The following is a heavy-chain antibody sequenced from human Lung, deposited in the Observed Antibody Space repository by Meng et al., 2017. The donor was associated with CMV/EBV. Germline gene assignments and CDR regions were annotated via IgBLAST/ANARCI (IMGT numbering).Heavy chain of an antibody. D-gene: IGHD3-10*01. CDR2: IIPILGIA. J-gene: IGHJ3*02. CDR1: GGTFSSYA. CDR3: ARARDYYGSGSHAFDI. Sequence: SVXVSXXASGGTFSSYAISWVRQAPGQGLEWMGGIIPILGIANYAQKFQGRVTITADKSTSTAYMELSSLRSEDTAVYYCARARDYYGSGSHAFDIWGQGTMVTVSS. V-gene: IGHV1-69*10.